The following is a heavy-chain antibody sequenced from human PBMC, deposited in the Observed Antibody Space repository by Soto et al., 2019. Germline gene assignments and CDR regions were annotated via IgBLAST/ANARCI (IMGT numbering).Heavy chain of an antibody. J-gene: IGHJ4*02. CDR2: IYSGGST. CDR3: AKAPYSSSSGRVYFDY. D-gene: IGHD6-6*01. Sequence: PGGSLRLSCAASGFTVSSNYMSWVRQAPGKGLEWVSVIYSGGSTYYADSVKGRFTISRDNSKNTLYLQMNSLRAEDTAVYYCAKAPYSSSSGRVYFDYWGQGTLVTVSS. CDR1: GFTVSSNY. V-gene: IGHV3-53*01.